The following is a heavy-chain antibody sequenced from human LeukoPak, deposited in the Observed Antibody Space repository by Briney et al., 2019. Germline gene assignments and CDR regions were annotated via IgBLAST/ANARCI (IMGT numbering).Heavy chain of an antibody. CDR3: AKPQENYYDSSGPPLPDY. CDR1: GFTFSSYG. Sequence: GGSLRLSCAASGFTFSSYGMSWVRQAPGKGLEWVSAISGSGGSTYYADSVKGRFTISRDNSKNTLYLQMNSLRAEDTAVYYCAKPQENYYDSSGPPLPDYWGQGTLVTVSS. D-gene: IGHD3-22*01. J-gene: IGHJ4*02. CDR2: ISGSGGST. V-gene: IGHV3-23*01.